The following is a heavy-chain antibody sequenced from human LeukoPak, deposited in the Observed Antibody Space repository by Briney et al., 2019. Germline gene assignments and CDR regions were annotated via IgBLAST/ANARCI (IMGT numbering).Heavy chain of an antibody. V-gene: IGHV3-30*04. J-gene: IGHJ4*02. D-gene: IGHD6-19*01. CDR1: GFTFSTYA. Sequence: GRSLRLSCAASGFTFSTYAMHWVRQAPGKGLEWVAFISYDGSDSVKGRFTISRDNSKNTLYLQMNSLRIEDTAVYYCARGGGESSSGQLFDYWGQGTLVTVSS. CDR3: ARGGGESSSGQLFDY. CDR2: ISYDGS.